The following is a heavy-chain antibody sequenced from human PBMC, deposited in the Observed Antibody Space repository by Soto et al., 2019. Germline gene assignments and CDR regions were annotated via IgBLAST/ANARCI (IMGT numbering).Heavy chain of an antibody. CDR3: ARGLRGALAPNSADSCCGLDV. J-gene: IGHJ6*02. Sequence: QVQLVQSGAEVKKPGASVKVSCKASGYTFISYYMHWVRQAPGQGLEWMGIINPSGGSTSYAQKFQGRVTMTTDTSSSTVYMELSSMSSEDPAVYFCARGLRGALAPNSADSCCGLDVWGQGTTVTVSS. CDR2: INPSGGST. V-gene: IGHV1-46*01. CDR1: GYTFISYY. D-gene: IGHD2-15*01.